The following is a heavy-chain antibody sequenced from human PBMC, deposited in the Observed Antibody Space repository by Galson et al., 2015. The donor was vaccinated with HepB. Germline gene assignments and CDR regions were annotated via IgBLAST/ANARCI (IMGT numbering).Heavy chain of an antibody. CDR1: GDSVSSDSTA. J-gene: IGHJ4*02. Sequence: CAISGDSVSSDSTAWSWIRQSPSRGLEWLGRTYYRSKWYNDYAISVKSRIVINADTSKNQFSLQLNSVTPEDTAVYYCAKKGIVATTYYFDYWGQGTLVTVSS. D-gene: IGHD5-12*01. V-gene: IGHV6-1*01. CDR2: TYYRSKWYN. CDR3: AKKGIVATTYYFDY.